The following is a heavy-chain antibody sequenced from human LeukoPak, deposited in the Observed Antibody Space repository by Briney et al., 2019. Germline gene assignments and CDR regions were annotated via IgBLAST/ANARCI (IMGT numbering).Heavy chain of an antibody. V-gene: IGHV3-64*01. CDR3: ARCRDGYNYDY. CDR1: GFTFSSYA. Sequence: PGGSLRLSCAASGFTFSSYAMRWVRQAPGKGLEYVSAISSNGGSTYYANSVKGRFTISRDNSKNTLYLQMGSLRAEDMAVYYCARCRDGYNYDYWGQETLVTVSS. J-gene: IGHJ4*02. D-gene: IGHD5-24*01. CDR2: ISSNGGST.